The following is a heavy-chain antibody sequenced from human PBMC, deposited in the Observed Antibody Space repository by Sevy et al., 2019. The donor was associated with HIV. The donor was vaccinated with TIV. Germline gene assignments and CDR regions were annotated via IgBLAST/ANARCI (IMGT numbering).Heavy chain of an antibody. CDR3: ATTKDYYDSSGYPFDY. CDR2: FDPEDGET. J-gene: IGHJ4*02. D-gene: IGHD3-22*01. Sequence: PSVKVSCKVSGYTLTEFSMHWVRQAPGKGLEWMGTFDPEDGETIYAQKFQGRVTMTEDTSTDTASMELSSLRSEDTAVYYCATTKDYYDSSGYPFDYWGQGTLVTVSS. V-gene: IGHV1-24*01. CDR1: GYTLTEFS.